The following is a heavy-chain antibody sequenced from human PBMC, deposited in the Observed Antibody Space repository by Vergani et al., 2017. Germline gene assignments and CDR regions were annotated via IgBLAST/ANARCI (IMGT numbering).Heavy chain of an antibody. CDR1: GGSISSYY. V-gene: IGHV4-59*01. J-gene: IGHJ4*02. D-gene: IGHD3-9*01. Sequence: QVQLQESGPGLVKPSETLSLICTVPGGSISSYYWSWSRQRPGKGLEWIGYIYYSGSTNYNPSLKSRVTISVDTSKNQFSLKLSSVTAADTAVYYCARVTKYYDILTGYYVAFDYWGQGTLVTVSS. CDR2: IYYSGST. CDR3: ARVTKYYDILTGYYVAFDY.